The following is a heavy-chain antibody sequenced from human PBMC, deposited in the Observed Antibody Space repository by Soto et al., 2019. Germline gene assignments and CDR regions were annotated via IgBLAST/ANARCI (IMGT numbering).Heavy chain of an antibody. J-gene: IGHJ6*03. V-gene: IGHV1-2*04. CDR2: INPNSGGT. D-gene: IGHD4-4*01. CDR1: GYTFTGYY. Sequence: ASVKVSCKASGYTFTGYYMHWVRQAPGQGLEWMGWINPNSGGTNYAQKFQGWVTMTRDTSISTAYMELSRLRSDDTAVYYCARARTGAVTTSGYYYYYMDVWGKGTTVTVSS. CDR3: ARARTGAVTTSGYYYYYMDV.